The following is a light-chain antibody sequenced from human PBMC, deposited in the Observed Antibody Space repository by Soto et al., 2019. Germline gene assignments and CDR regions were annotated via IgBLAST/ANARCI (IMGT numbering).Light chain of an antibody. Sequence: DIQMTQSPSTLSASVGDRVTITCRASQSISSWLAWYQQKPGKAPKPLIYKASSLESGVPSRFSGSGSGTEFTLTISSLQPDDFATYYCQQYNNYSGTFGQGTKVEIK. J-gene: IGKJ1*01. V-gene: IGKV1-5*03. CDR2: KAS. CDR1: QSISSW. CDR3: QQYNNYSGT.